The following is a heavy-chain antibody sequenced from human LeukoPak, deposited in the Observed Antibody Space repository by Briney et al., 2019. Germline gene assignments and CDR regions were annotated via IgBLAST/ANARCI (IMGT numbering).Heavy chain of an antibody. D-gene: IGHD5-12*01. V-gene: IGHV3-64D*06. Sequence: GGSLRLSCSASGFTFSSYAMHCVRQAPGKGLEYVSAISSNGGSTYYADSVKGRFTISRDNSKNTLYLQMSSLRAEDTAVYYCVKVVIVATMLDAFDIWSQGTMVTVSS. CDR3: VKVVIVATMLDAFDI. CDR2: ISSNGGST. J-gene: IGHJ3*02. CDR1: GFTFSSYA.